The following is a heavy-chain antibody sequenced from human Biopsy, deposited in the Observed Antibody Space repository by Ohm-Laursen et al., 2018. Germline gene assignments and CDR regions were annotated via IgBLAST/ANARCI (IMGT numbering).Heavy chain of an antibody. CDR3: ARAKLEPVYYYYGMDV. CDR2: INTENGNT. CDR1: GYTFTSYG. Sequence: SVKVSCKASGYTFTSYGISWVRQAPGQGLEWLGWINTENGNTIYAQNLQGRVTMTADTSTSTAYMEVTSLRSDDTAVYYCARAKLEPVYYYYGMDVWGQGTTVTVSS. V-gene: IGHV1-18*01. D-gene: IGHD1-1*01. J-gene: IGHJ6*02.